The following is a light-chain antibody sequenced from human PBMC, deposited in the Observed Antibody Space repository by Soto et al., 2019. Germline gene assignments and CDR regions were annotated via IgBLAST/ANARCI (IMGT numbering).Light chain of an antibody. Sequence: EVVLTQSPVTLSLSPGERATLSCRASQSVSSPYLAWYQQKPCQPPRLLIYGASSRATDIPDRFIGSGSGTEFTLTIARLAAEDFAMYYSQQYGSSPFTFGPGTKVDI. CDR2: GAS. CDR1: QSVSSPY. V-gene: IGKV3-20*01. J-gene: IGKJ3*01. CDR3: QQYGSSPFT.